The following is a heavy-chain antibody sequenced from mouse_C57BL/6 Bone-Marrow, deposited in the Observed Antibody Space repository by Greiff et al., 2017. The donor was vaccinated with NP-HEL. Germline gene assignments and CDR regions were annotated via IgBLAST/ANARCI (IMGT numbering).Heavy chain of an antibody. V-gene: IGHV1-5*01. D-gene: IGHD1-1*01. CDR3: TRDYYGSSLYFDY. CDR2: IYPGNSDT. J-gene: IGHJ2*01. CDR1: GYTFTSYW. Sequence: VQLQQPGAELVRPGTSVKLSCKASGYTFTSYWMHWVKQRPGQGLEWIGAIYPGNSDTSYNQKFKGKAKLTAVTSASTAYMELSSLTNEDSAVYYCTRDYYGSSLYFDYWGQGTTLTVSS.